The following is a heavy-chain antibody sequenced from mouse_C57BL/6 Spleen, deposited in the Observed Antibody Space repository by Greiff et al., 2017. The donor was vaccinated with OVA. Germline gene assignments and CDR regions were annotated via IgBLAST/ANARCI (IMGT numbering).Heavy chain of an antibody. Sequence: QVQLKESGAELVRPGTSVKVSCKASGYAFTNYLIEWVKQRPGQGLEWIGVINPGSGGTNYNEKFKGKATLTADKSSSTAYMQLSSLTSEDSAVYFCARSNYGYGFAYWGQGTLVTVAA. CDR3: ARSNYGYGFAY. CDR2: INPGSGGT. D-gene: IGHD2-2*01. J-gene: IGHJ3*01. CDR1: GYAFTNYL. V-gene: IGHV1-54*01.